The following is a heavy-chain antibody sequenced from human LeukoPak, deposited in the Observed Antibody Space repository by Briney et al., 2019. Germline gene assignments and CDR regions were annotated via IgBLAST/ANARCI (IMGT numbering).Heavy chain of an antibody. J-gene: IGHJ4*02. Sequence: GGSLRLSCAASGFTFSTYAMSWVRQAPGKGLEWVSAISGSGGSTYYADSVKGRFTISRDNSKNTLYLQMNSLRAEDTAVYYCAKGGLGYCTNGVCPRLLDYWGQGTLVTVSS. CDR2: ISGSGGST. CDR1: GFTFSTYA. CDR3: AKGGLGYCTNGVCPRLLDY. D-gene: IGHD2-8*01. V-gene: IGHV3-23*01.